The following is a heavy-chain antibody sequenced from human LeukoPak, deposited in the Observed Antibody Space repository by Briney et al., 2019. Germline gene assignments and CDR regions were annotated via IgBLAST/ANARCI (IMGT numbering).Heavy chain of an antibody. CDR1: GYSISSGYY. V-gene: IGHV4-38-2*01. D-gene: IGHD1-1*01. CDR3: ARIFYTTPNYYYYYYMDV. J-gene: IGHJ6*03. Sequence: PSETLSLTCAVSGYSISSGYYWGWIRPPPGKGLEWIGSIYHSGSTYYNPSLKSRVTISVDTSKNQFSLKLSSVTAADTALYYCARIFYTTPNYYYYYYMDVWGKGTTVTVSS. CDR2: IYHSGST.